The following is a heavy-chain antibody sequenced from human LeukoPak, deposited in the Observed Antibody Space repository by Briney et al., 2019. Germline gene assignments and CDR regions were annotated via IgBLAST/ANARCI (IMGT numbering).Heavy chain of an antibody. V-gene: IGHV3-23*01. CDR3: AKAIAAAGSSPWFDP. Sequence: GGSLRLSCAASGFTFSSYGMSWVRQAPGKGLEWVSAISGSGGSTYYADSVKGRFTISRDNSKNTLYLQMNSLRAEDTAVYYCAKAIAAAGSSPWFDPWGQGTLVTVSS. D-gene: IGHD6-13*01. CDR2: ISGSGGST. CDR1: GFTFSSYG. J-gene: IGHJ5*02.